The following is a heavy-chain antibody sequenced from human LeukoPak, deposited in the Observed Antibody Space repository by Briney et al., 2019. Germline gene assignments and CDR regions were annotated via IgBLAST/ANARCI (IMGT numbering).Heavy chain of an antibody. CDR1: GYTFTSYA. CDR2: INTNTGNP. V-gene: IGHV7-4-1*02. CDR3: ATAPSFYDSSGYYHELDY. J-gene: IGHJ4*02. Sequence: GASVKVSCTASGYTFTSYAMNWVRQAPGQGLEWMGWINTNTGNPTYAQGFTGRFVFSLDTSVSTAYLQISSLKAEDTAVYYCATAPSFYDSSGYYHELDYWGQGTLVTVSS. D-gene: IGHD3-22*01.